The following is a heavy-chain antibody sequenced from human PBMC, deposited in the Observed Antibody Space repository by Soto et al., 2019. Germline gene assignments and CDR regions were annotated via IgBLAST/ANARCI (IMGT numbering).Heavy chain of an antibody. CDR1: RGTFTNYA. CDR2: IMPFFGSG. J-gene: IGHJ4*02. Sequence: SVKVSCKALRGTFTNYAFSWVRQAPGQGLEWMGGIMPFFGSGNYAQKFQGRINITADESTSSVYLELTSLRSEDTAVYYCARDRAGYYSHFVYWGQGTLVTVS. V-gene: IGHV1-69*13. CDR3: ARDRAGYYSHFVY. D-gene: IGHD3-22*01.